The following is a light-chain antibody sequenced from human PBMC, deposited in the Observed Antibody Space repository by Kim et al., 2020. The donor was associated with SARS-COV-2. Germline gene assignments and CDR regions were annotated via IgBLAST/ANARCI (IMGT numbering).Light chain of an antibody. CDR2: AAS. V-gene: IGKV1-9*01. CDR1: QGISSD. Sequence: IQLTQSPSSLSASVGDRVTITCRASQGISSDLAWYQQKPGKAPNLLIYAASTLQSGVPSRFSGSGSGTDFTLTISSLQPEDFATYSCQQLHSYPLTFGPGTKVDIK. J-gene: IGKJ3*01. CDR3: QQLHSYPLT.